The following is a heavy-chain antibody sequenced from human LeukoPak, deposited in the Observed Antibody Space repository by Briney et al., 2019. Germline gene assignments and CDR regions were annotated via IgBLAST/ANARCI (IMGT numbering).Heavy chain of an antibody. J-gene: IGHJ6*02. Sequence: LETLSLTCTVSGVSISSYYWGWIRQPPGKGLEWIGDMYYSGSATYNTSLKSGVTISVDTSTSQLSLRLSSVSAVGTGVCFGGRRSATRGYYYGLDVWGQETTVTVSS. CDR1: GVSISSYY. CDR2: MYYSGSA. D-gene: IGHD1-26*01. V-gene: IGHV4-59*01. CDR3: GRRSATRGYYYGLDV.